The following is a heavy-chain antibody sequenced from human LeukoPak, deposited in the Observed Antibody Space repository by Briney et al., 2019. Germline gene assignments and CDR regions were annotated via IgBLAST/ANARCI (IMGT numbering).Heavy chain of an antibody. CDR1: GGSISSYY. Sequence: SETLSLTCTVSGGSISSYYWSWIRQPPGKGLEWIGYISYSGSTNYNPSLKSRVTISVDTSKNQFLLKLSSVTAADTAVYYCARYVWGSYPTFEDYWGQGTLVTVSS. D-gene: IGHD3-16*02. CDR2: ISYSGST. J-gene: IGHJ4*02. CDR3: ARYVWGSYPTFEDY. V-gene: IGHV4-59*01.